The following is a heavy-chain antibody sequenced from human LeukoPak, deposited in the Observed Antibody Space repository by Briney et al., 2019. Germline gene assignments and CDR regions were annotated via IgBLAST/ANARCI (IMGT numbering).Heavy chain of an antibody. D-gene: IGHD2-21*02. CDR2: IYYSGST. V-gene: IGHV4-31*03. J-gene: IGHJ6*02. CDR3: ARHDSVVYYGMDV. CDR1: GGSISSGGYY. Sequence: SETLSLTCTVSGGSISSGGYYWSWIRQHPGKGLEWIGYIYYSGSTYYDPSLKSRVTISVDTSKNQFSLNVSSVTAADTAVYYCARHDSVVYYGMDVWGQGTTVTVSS.